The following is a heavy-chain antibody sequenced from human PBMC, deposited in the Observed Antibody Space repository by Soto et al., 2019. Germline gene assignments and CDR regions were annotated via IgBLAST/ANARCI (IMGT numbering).Heavy chain of an antibody. Sequence: SETLSLTCTVSGGSISSYYWSWIRQPPGKGLEWIGYIYYSGSTNCNPSLKSRVTISVDTSKNQFSLKLSSVTAADTAVYYCARDRGRDYDFWSGSDWFDPWGQGTLVTVSS. V-gene: IGHV4-59*01. D-gene: IGHD3-3*01. CDR3: ARDRGRDYDFWSGSDWFDP. CDR2: IYYSGST. J-gene: IGHJ5*02. CDR1: GGSISSYY.